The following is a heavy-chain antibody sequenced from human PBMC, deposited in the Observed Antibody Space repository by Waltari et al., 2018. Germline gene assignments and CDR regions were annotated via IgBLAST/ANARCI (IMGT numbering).Heavy chain of an antibody. Sequence: EVQLVESGGGLVNPGGSLRLSCAASGFTFGRAWMSWVRQAPGKGLEWVGRIKSKTDGETSDYAAPVQGRFTISRDDSKNTVFLQMNSLKTEDTAVYYCARVAWGLGQDNWGQGTLVTVSS. CDR1: GFTFGRAW. J-gene: IGHJ4*02. V-gene: IGHV3-15*01. CDR2: IKSKTDGETS. D-gene: IGHD3-16*01. CDR3: ARVAWGLGQDN.